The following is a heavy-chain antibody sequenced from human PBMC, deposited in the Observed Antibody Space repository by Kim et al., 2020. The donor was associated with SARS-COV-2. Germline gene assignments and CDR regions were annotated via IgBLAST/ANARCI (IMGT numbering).Heavy chain of an antibody. J-gene: IGHJ3*02. V-gene: IGHV1-18*01. Sequence: QKLQGRVTMTTDTSTSTAYMELRSLRSDDTAVYYCARDQDGGNSWDAFDIWGQGTMVTVSS. D-gene: IGHD2-21*02. CDR3: ARDQDGGNSWDAFDI.